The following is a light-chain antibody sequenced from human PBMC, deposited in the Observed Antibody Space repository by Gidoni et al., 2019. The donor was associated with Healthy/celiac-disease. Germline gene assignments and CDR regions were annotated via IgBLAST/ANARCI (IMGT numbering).Light chain of an antibody. CDR1: QSVSRSY. CDR2: GAS. J-gene: IGKJ1*01. V-gene: IGKV3-20*01. Sequence: EIVLTQSPRTLSLSPGERATLSCRASQSVSRSYLAWYQQKPGQAPRLLIYGASSRATGIPDRVSGSGSGTDFTLTISRLEPEDFAVYYCQQYGSLPWTFGQGTKVEIK. CDR3: QQYGSLPWT.